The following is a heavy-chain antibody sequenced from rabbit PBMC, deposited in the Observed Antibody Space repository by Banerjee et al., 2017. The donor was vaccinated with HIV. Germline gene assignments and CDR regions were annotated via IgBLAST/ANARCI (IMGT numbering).Heavy chain of an antibody. Sequence: QSLEESGGDLVQPEGSLTLTCTASGFSFSSSYYMCWVRQAPGKGLEWIACIYTGSGSTYYASWAKGRFTISKTSSTTVTLQMTSLTAADTATYFCARGYIYGYAGYAPNLWGPGTLVTVS. CDR3: ARGYIYGYAGYAPNL. CDR2: IYTGSGST. CDR1: GFSFSSSYY. V-gene: IGHV1S40*01. J-gene: IGHJ4*01. D-gene: IGHD6-1*01.